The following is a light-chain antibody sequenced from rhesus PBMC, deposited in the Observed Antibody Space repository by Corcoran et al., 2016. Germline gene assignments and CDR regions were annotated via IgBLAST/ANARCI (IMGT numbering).Light chain of an antibody. CDR2: YTN. CDR1: QDISSY. CDR3: QQYNSLPT. J-gene: IGKJ4*01. Sequence: DIQMTQSPSSLSASVGDRVTITCRASQDISSYLNWYQQKPGKAPKRLISYTNRLERGVPSRFSGSGSGTEFTLTISSLQPEDFATYYCQQYNSLPTFGGGTKVEIK. V-gene: IGKV1-32*01.